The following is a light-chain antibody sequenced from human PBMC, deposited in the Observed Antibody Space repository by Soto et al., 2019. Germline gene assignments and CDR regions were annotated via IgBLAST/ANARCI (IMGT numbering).Light chain of an antibody. V-gene: IGKV1-39*01. Sequence: DIQMTQSPSSRSASVFDRVTITCRASQSISIYLPWYHQKPGKAPNLLIYAASSLKSGVPSRFSGSGSGTDFTLTISSLQPEDFATYYCQHSYSKPGAFGQGTKVDIK. CDR2: AAS. CDR3: QHSYSKPGA. J-gene: IGKJ1*01. CDR1: QSISIY.